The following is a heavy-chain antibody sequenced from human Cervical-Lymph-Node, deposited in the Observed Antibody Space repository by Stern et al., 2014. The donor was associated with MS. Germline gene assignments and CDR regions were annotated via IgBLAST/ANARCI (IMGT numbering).Heavy chain of an antibody. J-gene: IGHJ4*02. D-gene: IGHD1-26*01. CDR1: GDTFSSYA. Sequence: VQLGESGAEVKKPGSSVKVSCKASGDTFSSYAINWVRQDPGQGLEWMGGITPVFGTTNYAQKFQGRVTITADKSTNTAYMELMTLRSEDTAVYYCARGGGLVGYFDYWGQGTLVSVSS. V-gene: IGHV1-69*06. CDR2: ITPVFGTT. CDR3: ARGGGLVGYFDY.